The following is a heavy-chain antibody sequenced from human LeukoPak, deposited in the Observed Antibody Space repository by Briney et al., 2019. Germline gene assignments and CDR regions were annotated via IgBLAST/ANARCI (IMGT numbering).Heavy chain of an antibody. D-gene: IGHD3-9*01. Sequence: ASVKVSCKASGYTFTSYAMHWVRQAPGQRLEWMGWINAGNGNTKYSQNFQGRVTITRDTSASTAYMELSSLRSEDTAVYYCAREALDPYYDILTGYYFLDYWGQGTLVTVSS. CDR3: AREALDPYYDILTGYYFLDY. J-gene: IGHJ4*02. CDR1: GYTFTSYA. CDR2: INAGNGNT. V-gene: IGHV1-3*01.